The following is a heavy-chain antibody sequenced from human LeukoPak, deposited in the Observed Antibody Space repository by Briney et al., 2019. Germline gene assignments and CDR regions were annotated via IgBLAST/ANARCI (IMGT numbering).Heavy chain of an antibody. CDR2: ISSSGSTI. CDR1: GFTFSSYE. CDR3: ASIAVAGPTGY. J-gene: IGHJ4*02. V-gene: IGHV3-48*03. Sequence: GGSLRLSCAASGFTFSSYEMNWVRQAPGKGLEWVSYISSSGSTIYYADSVKGRFTISRGNAKNSLYLQMNSLRAEDTAVYYCASIAVAGPTGYWGQGTLVTVSS. D-gene: IGHD6-19*01.